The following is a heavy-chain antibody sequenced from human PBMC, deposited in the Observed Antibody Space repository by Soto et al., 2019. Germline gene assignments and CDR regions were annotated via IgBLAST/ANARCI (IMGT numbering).Heavy chain of an antibody. Sequence: QLQLQESGSGLVKPSQTLSLTCAVSGGSISSGGYSWSWIRQPPGKGLEWIGYIYHSGSTYYNPSLKSRATISVDRSKNQCSLKLSSVTAADTAVYYCARGTGTTYYYYYYGMDVWGQGTTVTVSS. V-gene: IGHV4-30-2*01. D-gene: IGHD1-1*01. CDR1: GGSISSGGYS. CDR2: IYHSGST. J-gene: IGHJ6*02. CDR3: ARGTGTTYYYYYYGMDV.